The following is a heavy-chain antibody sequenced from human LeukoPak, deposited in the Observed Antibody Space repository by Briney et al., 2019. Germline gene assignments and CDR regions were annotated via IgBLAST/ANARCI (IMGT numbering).Heavy chain of an antibody. CDR3: ARTGVTTVTD. CDR2: ISSSGSTI. CDR1: GFTFNSYA. D-gene: IGHD4-11*01. V-gene: IGHV3-48*03. J-gene: IGHJ4*02. Sequence: GGSLRLSCAASGFTFNSYAMTWVRQAPGKGLEWVSYISSSGSTIYYADSVKGRFTISRDNAKNSLYLQMNSLRAEDTAVYYCARTGVTTVTDWGQGTLVTVSS.